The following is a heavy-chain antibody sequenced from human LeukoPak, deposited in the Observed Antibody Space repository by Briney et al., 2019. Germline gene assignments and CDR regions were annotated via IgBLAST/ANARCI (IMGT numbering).Heavy chain of an antibody. CDR2: IYTSGST. CDR1: GGSISSYY. D-gene: IGHD2-2*01. V-gene: IGHV4-4*07. J-gene: IGHJ5*02. CDR3: ARDGVVVPALSPWFDP. Sequence: PSETLSLTCTVSGGSISSYYWSWIRQPAGKGLEWIGRIYTSGSTKYNPPLKSRVTMSVDTSKNQFSLKLSSVTAADTAVYYCARDGVVVPALSPWFDPWGQGTLVTVSS.